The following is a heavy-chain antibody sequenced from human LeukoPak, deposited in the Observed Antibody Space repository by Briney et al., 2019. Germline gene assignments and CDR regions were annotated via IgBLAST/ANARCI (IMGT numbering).Heavy chain of an antibody. D-gene: IGHD3-3*01. J-gene: IGHJ4*02. Sequence: GGSLRLSCAASGFTFSSYTMNWVRQAPGKGLEWVSSISSSSSYIYYADSVKGRFTISRDNAKNSLYLQMNSLRAEDTAVYYCAVHYDFWSGRDYWGQGTLVTVSS. CDR1: GFTFSSYT. CDR2: ISSSSSYI. V-gene: IGHV3-21*01. CDR3: AVHYDFWSGRDY.